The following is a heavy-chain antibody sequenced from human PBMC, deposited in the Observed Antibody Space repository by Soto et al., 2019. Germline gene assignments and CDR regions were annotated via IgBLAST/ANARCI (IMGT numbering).Heavy chain of an antibody. D-gene: IGHD3-3*01. CDR2: INHTGGT. CDR3: ATRITVFGLLIPPFDP. Sequence: QVHLQQWGAGLLKPSETLSLTCAVYGGSVNGYYWNWIRQPPGKGLEWIGEINHTGGTHYNPSLKSRVPMSGDPSKNPFPLRLSSVAAADTAIYYCATRITVFGLLIPPFDPWGQGTQVTVSS. J-gene: IGHJ5*02. V-gene: IGHV4-34*02. CDR1: GGSVNGYY.